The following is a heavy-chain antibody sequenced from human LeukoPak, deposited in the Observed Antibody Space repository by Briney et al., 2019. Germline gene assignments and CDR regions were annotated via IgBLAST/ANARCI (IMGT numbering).Heavy chain of an antibody. CDR1: GFTFSDYY. CDR3: AKHITMVRGVIITAYYYYGMDV. J-gene: IGHJ6*02. D-gene: IGHD3-10*01. V-gene: IGHV3-11*01. Sequence: GGSLRLSCAASGFTFSDYYMSWIRQAPGKGLEWVSYISSSGSTIYYADSVKGRFTISRDNSKNTLYLQMNSLRAEDTAVYYCAKHITMVRGVIITAYYYYGMDVWGQGTTVTVSS. CDR2: ISSSGSTI.